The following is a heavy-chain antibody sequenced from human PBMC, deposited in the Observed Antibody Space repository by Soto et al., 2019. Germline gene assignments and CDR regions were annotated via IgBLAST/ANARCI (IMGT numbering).Heavy chain of an antibody. J-gene: IGHJ6*03. CDR3: ARGPVYYYYYYMDV. CDR1: GYTFTGYY. Sequence: ASVKGSCKASGYTFTGYYMHWVRQAPGQGLEWMGWINPNSGGTNYAQKFQGWVTMTRDTSISTAYTELSRLRSDDTAVYYCARGPVYYYYYYMDVWGKGTTVTVSS. CDR2: INPNSGGT. V-gene: IGHV1-2*04.